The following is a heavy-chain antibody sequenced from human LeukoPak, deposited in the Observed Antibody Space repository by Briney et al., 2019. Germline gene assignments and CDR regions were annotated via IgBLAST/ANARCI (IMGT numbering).Heavy chain of an antibody. D-gene: IGHD1-26*01. Sequence: PSETLSLTCTLSRGSIISYSWCWIRQAPGKRLEWVGYMYYSGTTKYSPSLMGRVSISVDTSKNQFSLRLSSVAAADTAVYYCARHGGSYFYYWGQGTLVTVSS. CDR3: ARHGGSYFYY. CDR2: MYYSGTT. V-gene: IGHV4-59*08. CDR1: RGSIISYS. J-gene: IGHJ4*02.